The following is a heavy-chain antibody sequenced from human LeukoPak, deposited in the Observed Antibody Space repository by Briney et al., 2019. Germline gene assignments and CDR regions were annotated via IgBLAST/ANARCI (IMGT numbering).Heavy chain of an antibody. V-gene: IGHV3-23*01. D-gene: IGHD3-16*02. Sequence: PGGSLRLSCAASGFTFSSYAMSRVRQAPGKGVEWVSGISGSGGSTYYADSVKGRFTISRDNSKNTLYLQMNSLRAEDTAVYYCAKEALTYYDYVWGSYRPNYFDYWGQGTLVTVSS. CDR3: AKEALTYYDYVWGSYRPNYFDY. CDR2: ISGSGGST. CDR1: GFTFSSYA. J-gene: IGHJ4*02.